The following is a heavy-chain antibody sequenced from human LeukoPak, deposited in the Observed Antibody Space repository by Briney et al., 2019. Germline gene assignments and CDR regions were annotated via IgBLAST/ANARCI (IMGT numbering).Heavy chain of an antibody. CDR2: ISSSGSTI. CDR3: ARGGIVPSAPFDP. D-gene: IGHD2-2*01. CDR1: GFTFSDYY. V-gene: IGHV3-11*04. J-gene: IGHJ5*02. Sequence: GGFLRLPCAASGFTFSDYYMSWIRQAPGKGLECVSYISSSGSTIYYADSVKGRFTISRDNAKNSLYLQMNSLRAEDTAVYYCARGGIVPSAPFDPWGQGTLVTVS.